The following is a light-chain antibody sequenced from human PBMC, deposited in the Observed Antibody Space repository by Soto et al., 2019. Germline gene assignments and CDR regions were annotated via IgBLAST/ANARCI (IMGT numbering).Light chain of an antibody. Sequence: DIVMTQSPDSLAGSLGERATINCKSSQSVLYSSNNKKYLAWYQQKPGQPPKLLIYWASTRESGVPDRFSGSGSGTDFTLTISSLQAEDVAVYYCQQYYSTPYTFGQGTKLEIK. J-gene: IGKJ2*01. CDR3: QQYYSTPYT. CDR2: WAS. V-gene: IGKV4-1*01. CDR1: QSVLYSSNNKKY.